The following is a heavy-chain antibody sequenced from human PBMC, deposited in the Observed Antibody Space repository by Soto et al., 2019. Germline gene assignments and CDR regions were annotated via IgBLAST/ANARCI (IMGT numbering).Heavy chain of an antibody. V-gene: IGHV3-21*01. CDR1: GFTFSRYW. Sequence: GGSLRLSCAASGFTFSRYWMNWVRQAPGRGLEWVASISSGAAYIKYADSVQGRFTISRDNAKSSVSLQMSSLRVEDTAVYFCTRDEGGSYDSWFHPWGQGTQVTVPS. CDR3: TRDEGGSYDSWFHP. D-gene: IGHD1-26*01. J-gene: IGHJ5*02. CDR2: ISSGAAYI.